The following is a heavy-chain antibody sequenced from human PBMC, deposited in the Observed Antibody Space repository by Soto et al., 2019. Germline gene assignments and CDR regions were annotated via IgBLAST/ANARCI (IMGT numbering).Heavy chain of an antibody. CDR1: GGSFSGYY. CDR2: IKHSGST. CDR3: ARGVAVAGTVCYGMDV. D-gene: IGHD6-19*01. Sequence: QVQLQQWGAGLLKPSETLSLTCAVYGGSFSGYYWSWIRQPPGKGLEWIGEIKHSGSTNYNPSLKSRVTISVDTSKNQFSLKLSSVTAADTAVYYCARGVAVAGTVCYGMDVWGQGTTVTVSS. J-gene: IGHJ6*02. V-gene: IGHV4-34*01.